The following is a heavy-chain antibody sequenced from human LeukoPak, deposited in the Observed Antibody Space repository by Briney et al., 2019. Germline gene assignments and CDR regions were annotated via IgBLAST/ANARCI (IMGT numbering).Heavy chain of an antibody. CDR2: ISSSGSTI. CDR3: ARDRSGYLYFDY. Sequence: GGSLRLPCAASGFTFSSYEMNWVRQAPGKGLEWVSYISSSGSTIYYADSVKGRFTISRDNAKNSLYLQMNSLRAEDTAVYYCARDRSGYLYFDYWGQGTLVTVSS. D-gene: IGHD5-12*01. CDR1: GFTFSSYE. J-gene: IGHJ4*02. V-gene: IGHV3-48*03.